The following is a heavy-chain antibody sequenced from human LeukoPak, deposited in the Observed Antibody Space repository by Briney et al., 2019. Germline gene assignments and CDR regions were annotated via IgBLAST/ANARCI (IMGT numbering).Heavy chain of an antibody. J-gene: IGHJ2*01. Sequence: PGGSLRLSCAASGFTVSSNFMSWVRQAPGKGLEWVSVIYSGGSTYYADSVKGRFTISRHNSKNTLYLQMNSLRAEDTAVYYCARSLYRDGSIRYFNLWGRGTLVTVSS. V-gene: IGHV3-53*04. D-gene: IGHD3-10*01. CDR3: ARSLYRDGSIRYFNL. CDR2: IYSGGST. CDR1: GFTVSSNF.